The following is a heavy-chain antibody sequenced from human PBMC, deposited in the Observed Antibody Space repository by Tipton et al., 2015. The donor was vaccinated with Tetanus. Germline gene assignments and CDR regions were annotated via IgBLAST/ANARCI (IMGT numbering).Heavy chain of an antibody. CDR3: AREAGGFDY. V-gene: IGHV3-53*01. D-gene: IGHD3-10*01. CDR2: IYNGDRT. J-gene: IGHJ4*02. Sequence: GSLRLSCAVSGFTVSNYYMSWVRQAPGKGLEWVSLIYNGDRTSHADSVKGRFTISRDKSKNTLYLQTNSLRAEDTAVYYCAREAGGFDYWGQGTLVTVSS. CDR1: GFTVSNYY.